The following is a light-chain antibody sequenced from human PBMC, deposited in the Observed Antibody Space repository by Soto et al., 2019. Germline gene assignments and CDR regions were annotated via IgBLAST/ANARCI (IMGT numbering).Light chain of an antibody. CDR1: QSVSSN. Sequence: EIVMTQSPATLSVSPGERATLSCRASQSVSSNLAWYQQKPGQAPRLLIFGASPRATGIPARFSGRGSGTEFTLTIGSLQSEDFAVYYCQPYNSWPLTFGGGTKVEIK. J-gene: IGKJ4*01. V-gene: IGKV3-15*01. CDR3: QPYNSWPLT. CDR2: GAS.